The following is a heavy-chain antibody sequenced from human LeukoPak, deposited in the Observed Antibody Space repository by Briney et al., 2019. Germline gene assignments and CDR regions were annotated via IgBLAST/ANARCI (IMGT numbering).Heavy chain of an antibody. V-gene: IGHV4-34*01. CDR3: ARGATISETGYFDF. Sequence: SETLSLTCAVYGGSFSRYYWSWIRQSPGKGLEWIAEIYHRGDTNYNPSVKSRVTISVDTSKNQFSLKMRSLSADDTALYYCARGATISETGYFDFWGQGTLVTVSS. CDR2: IYHRGDT. CDR1: GGSFSRYY. D-gene: IGHD5-24*01. J-gene: IGHJ4*03.